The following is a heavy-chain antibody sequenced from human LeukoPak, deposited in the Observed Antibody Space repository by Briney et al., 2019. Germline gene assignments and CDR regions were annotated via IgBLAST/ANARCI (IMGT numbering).Heavy chain of an antibody. CDR3: ARVDYDILTGYYTPFDY. D-gene: IGHD3-9*01. CDR2: INHSVST. Sequence: SETLSLTCAVYGGSFSTYYWCWIRQPPGKGLEWIGEINHSVSTNYNPSLKSRVTISVDTSKNQFSLKLSSVTAADTAVYYCARVDYDILTGYYTPFDYWGQGTLVTVSS. CDR1: GGSFSTYY. J-gene: IGHJ4*02. V-gene: IGHV4-34*01.